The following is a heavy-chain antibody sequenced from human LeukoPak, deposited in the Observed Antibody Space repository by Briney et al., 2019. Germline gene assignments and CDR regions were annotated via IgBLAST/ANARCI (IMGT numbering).Heavy chain of an antibody. D-gene: IGHD3-22*01. CDR1: GGSISSSYY. V-gene: IGHV4-39*07. J-gene: IGHJ3*02. Sequence: SETLSLTCTVSGGSISSSYYWGWIRQPPGKGLEWIGSIYYSGSTYYNPSLKTRVTMSVDTSTNQFSLKLSSVTAADTAVYYCAKSTYYYDTFVNAFDIWGRGTVVTVSS. CDR2: IYYSGST. CDR3: AKSTYYYDTFVNAFDI.